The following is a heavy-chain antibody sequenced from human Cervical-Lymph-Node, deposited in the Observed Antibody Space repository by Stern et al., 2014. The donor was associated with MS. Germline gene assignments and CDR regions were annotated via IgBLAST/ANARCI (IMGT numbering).Heavy chain of an antibody. CDR1: GYTFTSYY. D-gene: IGHD6-19*01. CDR2: INPGGGST. CDR3: AREVAGHRLGMMDV. Sequence: QVQLVYSGAEVKKPGASVKVSCKASGYTFTSYYMHWVRQAPGQGFEWMGIINPGGGSTNHAQKFQGRVTMTRDTSTTTVYMELSSLRSEDTAVYYCAREVAGHRLGMMDVWGQGTTVTVSS. J-gene: IGHJ6*02. V-gene: IGHV1-46*01.